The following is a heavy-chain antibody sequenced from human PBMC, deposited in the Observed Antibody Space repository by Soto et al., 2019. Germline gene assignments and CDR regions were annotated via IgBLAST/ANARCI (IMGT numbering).Heavy chain of an antibody. Sequence: SGPTLVNPTQTLTLTCTFSGFSLSTSGMCVSWIRQPPGKALEWLARIDWDDDKYYSTSLKTRLTISKDTSKNQVVLTMTNMDPVDTATHYCARIFSYYDILTGYSKATIDYWGQGTLVTVSS. D-gene: IGHD3-9*01. CDR2: IDWDDDK. J-gene: IGHJ4*02. V-gene: IGHV2-70*11. CDR1: GFSLSTSGMC. CDR3: ARIFSYYDILTGYSKATIDY.